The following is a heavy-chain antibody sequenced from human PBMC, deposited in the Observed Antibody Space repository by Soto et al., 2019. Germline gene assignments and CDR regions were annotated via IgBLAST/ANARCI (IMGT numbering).Heavy chain of an antibody. Sequence: PGESLKISCKGSGYSFTSYWISWVRQMPGKGLEWMGRIDPSDSYTNYSPSFQGHVTISADKSISTAYLQWSSLKASDTAMYYCARRESSGWHYYGMDVWGQGTTVTVSS. V-gene: IGHV5-10-1*01. CDR2: IDPSDSYT. D-gene: IGHD6-19*01. J-gene: IGHJ6*02. CDR3: ARRESSGWHYYGMDV. CDR1: GYSFTSYW.